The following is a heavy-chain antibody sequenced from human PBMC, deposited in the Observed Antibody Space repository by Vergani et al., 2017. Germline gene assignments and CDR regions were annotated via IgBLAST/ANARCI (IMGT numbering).Heavy chain of an antibody. J-gene: IGHJ3*02. D-gene: IGHD2-15*01. Sequence: QVQLVQSGAEVKKPGSSVKVSCKASGGTFSSYAISWVRQAPGQGLEWMGGIIPIFGTANYAQKFQGRVTITADESTSTAYMELSRLRSDDTAVYYCASMWQDLNAFDIWGQGTMVTVSS. CDR2: IIPIFGTA. V-gene: IGHV1-69*01. CDR1: GGTFSSYA. CDR3: ASMWQDLNAFDI.